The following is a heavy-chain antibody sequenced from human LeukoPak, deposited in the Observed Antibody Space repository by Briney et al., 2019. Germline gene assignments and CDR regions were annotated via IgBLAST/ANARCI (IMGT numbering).Heavy chain of an antibody. J-gene: IGHJ4*02. CDR1: GFTFIGHN. V-gene: IGHV3-21*01. Sequence: GGSLRLSCAASGFTFIGHNMNWVRQAPGKGLEWVSSISTKSDYIHYADSVKGRFTISRDNANNSVYLQMNSLTAEDTAVYYCARVGGEYVVSDYWGQGTLVAVSS. CDR2: ISTKSDYI. CDR3: ARVGGEYVVSDY. D-gene: IGHD3-16*01.